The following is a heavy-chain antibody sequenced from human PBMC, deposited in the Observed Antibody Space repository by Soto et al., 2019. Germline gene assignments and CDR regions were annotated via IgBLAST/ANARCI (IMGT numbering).Heavy chain of an antibody. CDR1: GHTLTELS. Sequence: QVQLVQSRAEVKKPGASVKVSCKISGHTLTELSIHWVRQAPGKGLEWMGGFDPEDGETIYAQKFQGRVTMTEDTSTDTAYMELRSLRSEDTAVYYCRSVTTYYYYYGMDVWGQGTTVTVSS. D-gene: IGHD4-17*01. J-gene: IGHJ6*02. CDR3: RSVTTYYYYYGMDV. V-gene: IGHV1-24*01. CDR2: FDPEDGET.